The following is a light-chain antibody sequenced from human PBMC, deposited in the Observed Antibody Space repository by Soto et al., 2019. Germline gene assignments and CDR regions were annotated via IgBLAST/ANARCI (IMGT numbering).Light chain of an antibody. CDR2: EVS. V-gene: IGLV2-14*01. CDR3: SSYTSSSTLV. J-gene: IGLJ1*01. Sequence: QSALTQPASVSGSPGQSITISCTGTSSDVGGYNYVSWYQQHPGKAPKLMIYEVSDRPSGVSNRFSGSQSGNTASLTISGLQAEDEADYYCSSYTSSSTLVFATGTKLTV. CDR1: SSDVGGYNY.